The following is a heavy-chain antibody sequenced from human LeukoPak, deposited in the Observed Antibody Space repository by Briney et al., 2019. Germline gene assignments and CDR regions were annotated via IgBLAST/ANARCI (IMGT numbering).Heavy chain of an antibody. Sequence: GGSLRLSCAASGFTFSSCRMSWVRQAPGKGLEWVSGITGSGGSTYNADSVKGRFSISRDNSTKKMYLQMNSLRAEDTHVYYCAKGARVGFYFCDFWGQGTRVTVSS. V-gene: IGHV3-23*01. CDR1: GFTFSSCR. CDR3: AKGARVGFYFCDF. J-gene: IGHJ4*02. CDR2: ITGSGGST. D-gene: IGHD3-10*01.